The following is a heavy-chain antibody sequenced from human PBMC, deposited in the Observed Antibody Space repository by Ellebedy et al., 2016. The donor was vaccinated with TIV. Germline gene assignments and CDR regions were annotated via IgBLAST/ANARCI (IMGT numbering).Heavy chain of an antibody. J-gene: IGHJ6*03. Sequence: MPGGSLRLSCTVSGGSITTSYWSFIRQSPGKGLEWLGYIYHPGSTKISPSLESRLTMSLDTSENQFSLTLSSVTAAETAIYYCARLRVTAHVDFSPYYMDVWGKGTTVTVSS. D-gene: IGHD2-21*02. CDR1: GGSITTSY. CDR3: ARLRVTAHVDFSPYYMDV. V-gene: IGHV4-59*08. CDR2: IYHPGST.